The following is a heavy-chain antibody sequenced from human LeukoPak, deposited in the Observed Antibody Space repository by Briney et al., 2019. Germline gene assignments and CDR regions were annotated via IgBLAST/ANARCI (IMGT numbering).Heavy chain of an antibody. CDR3: ARDLELTYYDSSGYDY. Sequence: GGSLRLSCAASEFTFSAYWMHWVRQVPGKGLVWVSRINGDGSSTSYADSVKGRFIISRDNAKNTLYLQMNSLRAEDTAVYYCARDLELTYYDSSGYDYWGQGTPVTVSS. D-gene: IGHD3-22*01. J-gene: IGHJ4*02. CDR2: INGDGSST. V-gene: IGHV3-74*01. CDR1: EFTFSAYW.